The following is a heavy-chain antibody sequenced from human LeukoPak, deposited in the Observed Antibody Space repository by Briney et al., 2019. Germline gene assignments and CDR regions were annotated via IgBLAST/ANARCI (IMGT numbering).Heavy chain of an antibody. D-gene: IGHD3-10*01. V-gene: IGHV1-8*02. CDR1: GYTFTGYY. CDR3: ARGGFEDRGVTKYYYYYYMDV. J-gene: IGHJ6*03. Sequence: VASVKVSCKASGYTFTGYYMHWVRQAPGQGLEWMGWINPNSGNTGYAQKFQGRVTMTRNTSISTAYMELSSLRSEDTAVYYCARGGFEDRGVTKYYYYYYMDVWGKGTTVTISS. CDR2: INPNSGNT.